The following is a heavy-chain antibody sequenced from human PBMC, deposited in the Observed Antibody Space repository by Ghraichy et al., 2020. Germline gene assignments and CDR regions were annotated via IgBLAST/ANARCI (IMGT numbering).Heavy chain of an antibody. V-gene: IGHV3-21*01. J-gene: IGHJ5*02. Sequence: GGSLRLSCAASGFTFSSYSMNWVRQAPGKGLEWVSSITSSSSYIYYADSVKGRFTISRDNAKNSLYLQINSLRAEDTAVYYCARDSDCSGGSCPEGWFDPWGQGTLVTVSS. CDR2: ITSSSSYI. CDR1: GFTFSSYS. CDR3: ARDSDCSGGSCPEGWFDP. D-gene: IGHD2-15*01.